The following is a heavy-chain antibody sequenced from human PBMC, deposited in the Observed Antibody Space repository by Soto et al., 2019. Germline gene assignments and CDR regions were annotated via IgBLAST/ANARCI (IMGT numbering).Heavy chain of an antibody. CDR2: VFYTGSAY. Sequence: SETLSLTWTVSGGSISSGGYYWSWIRQPPEKGLEWIGYVFYTGSAYYYNPSLQSRVTISVDKSNNQFSLRLNSLTAADTAVYFCARKIVTAGGNNYFDPWGPGTLVTVSS. CDR1: GGSISSGGYY. J-gene: IGHJ5*02. D-gene: IGHD2-21*02. CDR3: ARKIVTAGGNNYFDP. V-gene: IGHV4-61*05.